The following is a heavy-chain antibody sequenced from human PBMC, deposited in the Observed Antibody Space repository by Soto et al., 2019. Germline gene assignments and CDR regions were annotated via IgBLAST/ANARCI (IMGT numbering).Heavy chain of an antibody. Sequence: ACLRHSCATSGFTFSNFVMRRVRQTPGKWLQWVSTITSTGGDTDYTDSVKGRFTISRDNSKNTLYLQMSSLRAEDTALYYCTKASSDRHHMDVWGQGT. V-gene: IGHV3-23*01. CDR1: GFTFSNFV. J-gene: IGHJ6*02. CDR2: ITSTGGDT. CDR3: TKASSDRHHMDV.